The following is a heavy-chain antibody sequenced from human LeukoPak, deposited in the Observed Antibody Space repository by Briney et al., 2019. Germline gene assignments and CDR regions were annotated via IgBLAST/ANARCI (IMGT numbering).Heavy chain of an antibody. D-gene: IGHD4-17*01. CDR1: GFAFSSYS. V-gene: IGHV3-48*01. CDR2: ISSSSSTI. Sequence: PGGSLRLSCAALGFAFSSYSMNWVRQSPGKGLEGVSYISSSSSTIYYADSVKARFPIPRDHAKNSLYLQVKSLRPENTPVFHCARRVPTELRSLTHFDDQGKRILVSVSS. J-gene: IGHJ4*02. CDR3: ARRVPTELRSLTHFDD.